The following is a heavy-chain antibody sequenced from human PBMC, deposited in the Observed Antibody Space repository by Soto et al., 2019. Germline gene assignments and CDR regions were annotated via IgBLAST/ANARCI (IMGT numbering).Heavy chain of an antibody. CDR2: LSSDGSDK. Sequence: QVQMEDSGGGVVQPGRSPRLSCGASGFTFSNYDMHWVRQAPGKGLEWVAVLSSDGSDKYYADSVKGRFTISRDNSTNTLYLQRNSMRVEGTAVYYCAKDRRRFDSDDLDVWGQGTTVTGSS. CDR1: GFTFSNYD. D-gene: IGHD3-9*01. V-gene: IGHV3-30*18. J-gene: IGHJ6*02. CDR3: AKDRRRFDSDDLDV.